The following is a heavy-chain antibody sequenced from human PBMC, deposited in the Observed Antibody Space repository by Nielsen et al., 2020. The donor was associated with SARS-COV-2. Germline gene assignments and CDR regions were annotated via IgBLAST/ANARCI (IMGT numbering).Heavy chain of an antibody. J-gene: IGHJ4*02. CDR1: GFTFDDYA. D-gene: IGHD7-27*01. V-gene: IGHV3-9*01. CDR3: AKDTNWGYGGLDFDY. Sequence: LKISCAASGFTFDDYAMHWVRQAPGKGLEWVSGISWNSGSIGYADSVKGRFTISRDNAKNSLYLQMNSLRAEDTALYYCAKDTNWGYGGLDFDYWGQGTLVTVSS. CDR2: ISWNSGSI.